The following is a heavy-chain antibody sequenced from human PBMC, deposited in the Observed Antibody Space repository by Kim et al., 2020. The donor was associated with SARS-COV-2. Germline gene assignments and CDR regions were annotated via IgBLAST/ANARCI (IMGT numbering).Heavy chain of an antibody. J-gene: IGHJ4*01. CDR1: GGSFSGYY. V-gene: IGHV4-34*01. Sequence: SETLSLTCAVYGGSFSGYYWSWIRQPPGKGLEWIGEINHSGSTNYNPSLKSRVTISVDTSKNQFSLKLSSVTAADTAVYYCARGNRWLQLRALGYFDYWG. CDR2: INHSGST. CDR3: ARGNRWLQLRALGYFDY. D-gene: IGHD5-12*01.